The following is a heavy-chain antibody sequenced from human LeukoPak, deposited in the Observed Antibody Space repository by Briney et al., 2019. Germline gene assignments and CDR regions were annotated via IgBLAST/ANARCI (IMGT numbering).Heavy chain of an antibody. CDR2: IRYDGSNK. CDR3: SKYAWESSTLDY. D-gene: IGHD2-2*01. V-gene: IGHV3-30*02. CDR1: GFTFSSYG. J-gene: IGHJ4*02. Sequence: PGGSLRLSCAASGFTFSSYGMHWVRQAPGKGLEWVAFIRYDGSNKYYADSVKGRFTIPRDNSKNTLYLQMNSLRPEDTAVYYCSKYAWESSTLDYWGQGTLVTVSS.